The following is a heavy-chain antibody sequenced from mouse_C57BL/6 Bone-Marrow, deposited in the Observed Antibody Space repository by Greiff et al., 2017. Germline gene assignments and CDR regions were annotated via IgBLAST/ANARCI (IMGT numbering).Heavy chain of an antibody. Sequence: VQLQQSGTVLARPGASVKMSCKTSGYTFTSYWMHWVKQRPGQGLEWIGAIYPGNSDTSYNQKFKGKAKLTAVTSASTAYRELSSLTNEDSAVYYCTRGGLRLPTHPSYYWGQGTTLTVSS. CDR3: TRGGLRLPTHPSYY. J-gene: IGHJ2*01. V-gene: IGHV1-5*01. D-gene: IGHD2-2*01. CDR2: IYPGNSDT. CDR1: GYTFTSYW.